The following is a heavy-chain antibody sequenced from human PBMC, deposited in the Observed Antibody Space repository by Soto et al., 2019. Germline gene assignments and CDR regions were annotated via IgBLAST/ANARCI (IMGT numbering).Heavy chain of an antibody. D-gene: IGHD3-10*01. CDR1: EFTFRSYW. Sequence: EVQLVDSGGGLVQPGGSLRLSCAASEFTFRSYWMHWVRQSPGKGLVWVSYISSSGSTIYYADSVKGRFTISRDNAKNSLYLQMNSLRAEDTAVYYCARDRGSGSGFDYWGQGTLVTVSS. J-gene: IGHJ4*02. CDR3: ARDRGSGSGFDY. CDR2: ISSSGSTI. V-gene: IGHV3-48*03.